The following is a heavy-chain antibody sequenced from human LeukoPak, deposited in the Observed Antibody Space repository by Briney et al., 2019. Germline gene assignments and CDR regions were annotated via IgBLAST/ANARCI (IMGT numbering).Heavy chain of an antibody. CDR2: IYYSGST. CDR3: ATGGPYDAFDI. CDR1: GGSISSSSYY. V-gene: IGHV4-39*01. D-gene: IGHD1-26*01. Sequence: SETLSLTCTASGGSISSSSYYWGWIRQPPGKGLERIGSIYYSGSTYYNPSLKSRVTISVDTSKNQFSLKLSSVTAADTAVYYCATGGPYDAFDIWGQGTMVTVSS. J-gene: IGHJ3*02.